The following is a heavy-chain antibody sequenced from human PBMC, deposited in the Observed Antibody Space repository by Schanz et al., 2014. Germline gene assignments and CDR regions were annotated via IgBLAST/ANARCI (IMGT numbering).Heavy chain of an antibody. D-gene: IGHD5-12*01. Sequence: EVKMVESGGGLVQPGGSLRLSCAASGFTFSTSAMSWVRQVPGKGLEWVSAILGLASTTYYADSVRGRFTISRDNAENTLFLQMNSLRAEDTAVYYCARKVVATIGGYYDNWGQGTLVIVSS. CDR3: ARKVVATIGGYYDN. J-gene: IGHJ4*02. CDR1: GFTFSTSA. CDR2: ILGLASTT. V-gene: IGHV3-23*04.